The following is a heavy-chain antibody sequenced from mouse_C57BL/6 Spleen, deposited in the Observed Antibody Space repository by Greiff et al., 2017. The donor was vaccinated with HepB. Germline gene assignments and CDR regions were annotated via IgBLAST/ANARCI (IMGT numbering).Heavy chain of an antibody. CDR2: INPSSGYT. CDR3: ARNDGYYDLFAY. D-gene: IGHD2-3*01. Sequence: QVQLKESGAELARPGASVKMSCKASGYTFTSYTMHWVKQRPGQGLEWIGYINPSSGYTKYNQKFKDKATLTADKSSSTAYMQLSSLTSEDSAVYYCARNDGYYDLFAYWGQGTLVTVSA. V-gene: IGHV1-4*01. CDR1: GYTFTSYT. J-gene: IGHJ3*01.